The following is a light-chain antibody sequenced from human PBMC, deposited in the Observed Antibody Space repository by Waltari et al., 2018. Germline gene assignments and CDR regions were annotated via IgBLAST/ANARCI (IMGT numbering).Light chain of an antibody. CDR3: SSYTSSRTRV. J-gene: IGLJ3*02. CDR2: DVS. CDR1: SSDVGGYNY. Sequence: QSALTQPASVSGSPGQSITISCTGTSSDVGGYNYVSWYQQHPGKAPKLVIYDVSARPSGVSGRFSGSKSGITASLTISGLQAEDEADYYCSSYTSSRTRVFGRGTKLTVL. V-gene: IGLV2-14*01.